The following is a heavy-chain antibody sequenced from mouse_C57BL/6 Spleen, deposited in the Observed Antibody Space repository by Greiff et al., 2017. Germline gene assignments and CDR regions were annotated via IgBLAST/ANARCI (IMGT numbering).Heavy chain of an antibody. Sequence: VHLVESGPGLVQPSPSLSITCTVSGFSLTSYGVHWVRQSPGKGLAWLGVIWSGGSTDYNAAFISRLSISKDNSKSQVFFKMSRLQADDTAIYYCARTDYDYDGFAYWGQGTLVTVSA. D-gene: IGHD2-4*01. V-gene: IGHV2-2*01. CDR3: ARTDYDYDGFAY. CDR1: GFSLTSYG. CDR2: IWSGGST. J-gene: IGHJ3*01.